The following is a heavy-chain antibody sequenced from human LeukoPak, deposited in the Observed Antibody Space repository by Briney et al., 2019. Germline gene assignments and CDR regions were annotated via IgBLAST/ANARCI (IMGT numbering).Heavy chain of an antibody. D-gene: IGHD1-26*01. CDR2: ISGSGGST. CDR1: GFTFSSKS. Sequence: GGSLRLSCAASGFTFSSKSMTWVRQAPGKGLEWVSAISGSGGSTYYADSVKGRFTISRDNSKNTLYLQMNSLRAEDTAVYYCAKGDSGSFYDAFDIWGQGTMVTVSS. J-gene: IGHJ3*02. V-gene: IGHV3-23*01. CDR3: AKGDSGSFYDAFDI.